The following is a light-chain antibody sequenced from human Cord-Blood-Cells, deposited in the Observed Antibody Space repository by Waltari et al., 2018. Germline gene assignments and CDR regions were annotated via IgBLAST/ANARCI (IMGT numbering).Light chain of an antibody. V-gene: IGKV1-33*01. CDR1: QDISNY. J-gene: IGKJ4*01. CDR2: YAS. Sequence: DIQMTQSPSSLSASVGDRVTITCQASQDISNYLNWYQQKPGKPPKLLIYYASNLETGVPSRFSGSGSGTDFTFTISSLQPEDIATYYCQQYDNLLTFGGGTKVEIK. CDR3: QQYDNLLT.